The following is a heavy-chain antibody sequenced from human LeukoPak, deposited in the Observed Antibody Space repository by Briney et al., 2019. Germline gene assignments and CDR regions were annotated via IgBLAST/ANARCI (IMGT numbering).Heavy chain of an antibody. J-gene: IGHJ6*02. CDR2: ISGSGGST. CDR1: GFTFSSYA. V-gene: IGHV3-23*01. Sequence: GGSLRLSCAAPGFTFSSYAMSWVRQAPGKGLEWVSAISGSGGSTYYADSVKGRFTISRDNSKNTLYLQMNSLRAEDTAVYYCAKPGSSSWYSLNYYYGMDVWGQGTTVTVSS. CDR3: AKPGSSSWYSLNYYYGMDV. D-gene: IGHD6-13*01.